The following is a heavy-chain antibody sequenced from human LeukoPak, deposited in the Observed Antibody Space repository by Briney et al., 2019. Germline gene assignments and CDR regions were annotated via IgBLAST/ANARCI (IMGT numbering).Heavy chain of an antibody. D-gene: IGHD1-26*01. CDR3: AKVFRSGSYRFDY. Sequence: GGSLRLSCAASGFTFSSYWMSWVRQAPGKGLEWVANIKQDGSEKYYVDSVKGRFTISRDNAKNSLYLQMNSLRAEDTAVYYCAKVFRSGSYRFDYWGQGTLVTVSS. V-gene: IGHV3-7*03. J-gene: IGHJ4*02. CDR1: GFTFSSYW. CDR2: IKQDGSEK.